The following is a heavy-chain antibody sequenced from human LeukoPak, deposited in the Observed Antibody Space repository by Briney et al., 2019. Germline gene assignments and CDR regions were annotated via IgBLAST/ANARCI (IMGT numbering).Heavy chain of an antibody. D-gene: IGHD3-10*01. CDR1: GFTFSSYA. CDR3: AKHGKYYYGSGSYYNGDY. CDR2: ISTSGGST. V-gene: IGHV3-23*01. Sequence: PGGSLRLSCAASGFTFSSYAMSWVRPAPGEGLEWVSAISTSGGSTYNGDAVKGRFTISRDNSKNTLYLQMNSLRAEDTAVYYCAKHGKYYYGSGSYYNGDYWGQGTLVTVSS. J-gene: IGHJ4*02.